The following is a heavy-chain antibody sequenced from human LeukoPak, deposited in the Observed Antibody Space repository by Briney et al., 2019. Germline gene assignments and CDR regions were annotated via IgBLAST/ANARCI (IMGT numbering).Heavy chain of an antibody. V-gene: IGHV6-1*01. CDR3: AGGLLLSDIWVDSFHI. Sequence: SQTLSLTCAISGDSVSSNSAAWNWIRQSPSRGLEWLGRTYYRSKWFNDYALSVKSRITINPDTSKNQFSLQLNSVTPEDTAVYYCAGGLLLSDIWVDSFHIWGQGTMVTVSS. D-gene: IGHD3-3*02. J-gene: IGHJ3*02. CDR1: GDSVSSNSAA. CDR2: TYYRSKWFN.